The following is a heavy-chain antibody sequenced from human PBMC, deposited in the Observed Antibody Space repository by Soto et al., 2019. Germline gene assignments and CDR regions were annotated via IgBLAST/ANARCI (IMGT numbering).Heavy chain of an antibody. CDR1: GFTFSSYA. CDR3: AKFRPHDYGDYVPNWFDP. CDR2: ISGSGGST. Sequence: GGSLRLSCAASGFTFSSYAMSWVRQAPGKGLEWVSAISGSGGSTYYADSVKGRFTISRDNSKNTLYLQMNSLRAEDTAVYYCAKFRPHDYGDYVPNWFDPWGQGTLVTVSS. D-gene: IGHD4-17*01. V-gene: IGHV3-23*01. J-gene: IGHJ5*02.